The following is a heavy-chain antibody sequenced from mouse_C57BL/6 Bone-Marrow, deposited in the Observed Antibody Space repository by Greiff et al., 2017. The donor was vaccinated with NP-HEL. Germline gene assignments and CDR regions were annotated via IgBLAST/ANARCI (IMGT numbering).Heavy chain of an antibody. J-gene: IGHJ3*01. V-gene: IGHV1-50*01. D-gene: IGHD1-1*01. CDR3: ARKTHYYGSTFAY. CDR2: IDPSDSYT. Sequence: QVQLQQPGAELVKPGASVKLSCKASGYTFTSYWMQWVKQRPGQGLEWIGEIDPSDSYTNYNQKFKGKATLTVDTSSSTAYMQLSSLTSEDSAVYYCARKTHYYGSTFAYWGQGTLVTVSA. CDR1: GYTFTSYW.